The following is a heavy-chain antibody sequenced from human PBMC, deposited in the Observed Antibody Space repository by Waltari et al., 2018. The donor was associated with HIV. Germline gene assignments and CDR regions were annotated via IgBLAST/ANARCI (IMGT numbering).Heavy chain of an antibody. CDR3: ARGGRDGYREAYYFDY. D-gene: IGHD3-16*01. J-gene: IGHJ4*02. Sequence: QVQLVESGGGVVQPGRSLRLSGAASGFTFSSYGRHWVRQAPGKGLEWVAVILYDGSNKYYADSVKGRFTISRDNSKNTLYLQMNSLRAEDTAVYYCARGGRDGYREAYYFDYWGQGTLVTVSS. CDR1: GFTFSSYG. CDR2: ILYDGSNK. V-gene: IGHV3-33*01.